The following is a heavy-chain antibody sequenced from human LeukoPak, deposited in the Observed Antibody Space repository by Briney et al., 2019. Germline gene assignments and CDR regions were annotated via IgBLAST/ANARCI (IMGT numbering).Heavy chain of an antibody. V-gene: IGHV1-2*02. D-gene: IGHD2-2*02. CDR1: GYTFTDSY. J-gene: IGHJ5*02. CDR3: ARGYCSSTSCYSDGSAWFDP. CDR2: INPDSGGT. Sequence: ASVKVSCKASGYTFTDSYIHWVRQAPGQRLEWMGWINPDSGGTNYAQKFQGRVTMTRDTSISTAYMELSRLRSDDTAVYYCARGYCSSTSCYSDGSAWFDPWGQGTLVTVSS.